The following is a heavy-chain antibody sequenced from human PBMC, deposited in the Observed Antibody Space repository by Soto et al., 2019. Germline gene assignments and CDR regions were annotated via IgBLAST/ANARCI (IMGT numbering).Heavy chain of an antibody. CDR3: ARISSVDPYGYVNGGLDV. D-gene: IGHD5-18*01. CDR1: GGSIWSYY. V-gene: IGHV4-59*12. Sequence: PSDTLSLTCSASGGSIWSYYWSWIRQSPEKGLEWIGYFYHSGNSNYNPSLKSRVTISVDTSKNQLSLSLRSVTAADTAVYFCARISSVDPYGYVNGGLDVWGQGTTVTVSS. J-gene: IGHJ6*02. CDR2: FYHSGNS.